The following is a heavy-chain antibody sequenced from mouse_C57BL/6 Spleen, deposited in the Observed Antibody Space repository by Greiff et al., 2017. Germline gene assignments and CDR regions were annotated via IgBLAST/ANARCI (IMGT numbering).Heavy chain of an antibody. V-gene: IGHV5-9-1*02. CDR1: GFTFSSYA. Sequence: EVHLVESGEGLVKPGGSLKLSCAASGFTFSSYAMSWVRQTPEKRLEWVAYISSGGDYIYYADTVKGRFTISRDNARNTLYLQMSSLKSEDTAMYYCTSVPYYYGSSPGWFAYWGQGTLVTVSA. D-gene: IGHD1-1*01. CDR3: TSVPYYYGSSPGWFAY. CDR2: ISSGGDYI. J-gene: IGHJ3*01.